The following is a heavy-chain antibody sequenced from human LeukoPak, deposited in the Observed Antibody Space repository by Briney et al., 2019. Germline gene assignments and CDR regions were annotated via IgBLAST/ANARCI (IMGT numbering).Heavy chain of an antibody. CDR3: ARREWLRHERTGYYAFDA. CDR2: INEDGSEA. D-gene: IGHD1-26*01. Sequence: GGSLGLSCAASGFTFSRFWMSWVRQAPDKGLEWVANINEDGSEAYYVDSVKGRFTISRDNPKNSVSLQMNSLRAEDTALYYCARREWLRHERTGYYAFDAWGQGTLVTVSS. J-gene: IGHJ5*02. CDR1: GFTFSRFW. V-gene: IGHV3-7*01.